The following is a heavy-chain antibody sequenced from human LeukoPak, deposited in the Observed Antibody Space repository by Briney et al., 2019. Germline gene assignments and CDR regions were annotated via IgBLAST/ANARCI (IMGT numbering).Heavy chain of an antibody. V-gene: IGHV4-4*07. CDR1: GGSISSYF. J-gene: IGHJ4*02. D-gene: IGHD1-14*01. CDR3: ARDPEGHGNYFDY. Sequence: PSETLSLTCTVSGGSISSYFCTWIRQPAGKGLEWIGRIHTSGSTNYNPSLKSRVTMSVDTSKNQFSLKLSSVTAADMAVYYCARDPEGHGNYFDYWGQGALVTVSS. CDR2: IHTSGST.